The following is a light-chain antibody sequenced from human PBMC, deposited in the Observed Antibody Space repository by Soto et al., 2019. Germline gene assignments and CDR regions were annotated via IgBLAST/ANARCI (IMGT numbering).Light chain of an antibody. J-gene: IGLJ1*01. CDR2: DVS. CDR3: SSYTTSHNCQIV. Sequence: QAVRTEPASVSGAPGQSITISCTGTSSDVGGYNYVSWYQHHPGKAPKLMIFDVSNRPSGVSNRFSGSKSGNTASLTISGLQPEDEADYYCSSYTTSHNCQIVFGTGPKATV. V-gene: IGLV2-14*03. CDR1: SSDVGGYNY.